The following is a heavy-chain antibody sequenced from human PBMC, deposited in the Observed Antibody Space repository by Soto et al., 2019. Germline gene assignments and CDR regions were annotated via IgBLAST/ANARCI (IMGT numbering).Heavy chain of an antibody. D-gene: IGHD3-9*01. CDR1: CASISSYY. Sequence: SETLSLTCSVSCASISSYYWTWIRQPPGGGLEWIGYMHHTQGTNDNPSLRGRVHMSIDTSMNQFSLRLTSVTAADTAVYYCARVPFVGYFDWLDPWGHGTLVTVSS. CDR2: MHHTQGT. J-gene: IGHJ5*02. V-gene: IGHV4-59*01. CDR3: ARVPFVGYFDWLDP.